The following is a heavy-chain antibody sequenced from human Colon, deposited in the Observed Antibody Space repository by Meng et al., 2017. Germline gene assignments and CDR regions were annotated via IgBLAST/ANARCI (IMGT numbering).Heavy chain of an antibody. CDR2: INTNTGNP. V-gene: IGHV7-4-1*01. J-gene: IGHJ4*02. CDR1: GDTFTSYA. Sequence: VQLVHSGPDVRKPGAAVKTSCQASGDTFTSYAINWVRQAPGQGLEWMGWINTNTGNPTYAQGFTGRFVFSLDASVTTAYLQIDSLRAEDTAVYYCATDGRLYDPNHVSSYFDYWGQGSLVTVSS. CDR3: ATDGRLYDPNHVSSYFDY. D-gene: IGHD1-14*01.